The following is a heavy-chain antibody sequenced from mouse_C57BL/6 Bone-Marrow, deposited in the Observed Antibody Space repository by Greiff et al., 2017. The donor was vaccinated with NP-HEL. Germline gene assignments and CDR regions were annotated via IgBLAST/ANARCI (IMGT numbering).Heavy chain of an antibody. CDR2: SRNKANDYTT. CDR1: GFTFSDFY. Sequence: EVMLVESGGGLVQSGRSLRLSCATSGFTFSDFYMEWVRQAQGKGLEWIAASRNKANDYTTEYSASVKGRFIVSRDTSQSILYLQMNALRAEDTAIYYCARGGSYYGSSYDAMDYWGQGTSVTVSS. CDR3: ARGGSYYGSSYDAMDY. V-gene: IGHV7-1*01. D-gene: IGHD1-1*01. J-gene: IGHJ4*01.